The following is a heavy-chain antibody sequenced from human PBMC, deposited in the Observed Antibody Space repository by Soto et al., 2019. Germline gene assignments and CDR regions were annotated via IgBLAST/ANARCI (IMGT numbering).Heavy chain of an antibody. Sequence: SETLSLTCTVSGGSISSYYWSWIRQPPGKGLEWIGYIYYSGSTNYNPSLKSRVTISVDTSKNQFSLKLSSVAAADTAVYYCARLSGYCSSTSCENWFDPWGQGTLVTVS. J-gene: IGHJ5*02. CDR1: GGSISSYY. V-gene: IGHV4-59*08. CDR3: ARLSGYCSSTSCENWFDP. CDR2: IYYSGST. D-gene: IGHD2-2*01.